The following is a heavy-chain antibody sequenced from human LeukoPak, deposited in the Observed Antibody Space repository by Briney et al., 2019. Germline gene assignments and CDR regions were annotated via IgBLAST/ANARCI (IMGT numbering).Heavy chain of an antibody. CDR2: LSGSGAIT. J-gene: IGHJ4*02. CDR1: GFTFSNYA. Sequence: GGSLRLSCAASGFTFSNYAMTWVREAPGKGREWVSGLSGSGAITLYADSVKGRFTISRDNSKHTLYLQMNSLRVEDAAVYYCVKGIEFPGSYVVDWGQGTLVTVSS. D-gene: IGHD3-22*01. V-gene: IGHV3-23*01. CDR3: VKGIEFPGSYVVD.